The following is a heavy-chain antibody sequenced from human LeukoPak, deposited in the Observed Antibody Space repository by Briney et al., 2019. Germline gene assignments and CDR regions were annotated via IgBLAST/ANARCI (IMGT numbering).Heavy chain of an antibody. V-gene: IGHV5-51*01. CDR1: GYGLTSYW. D-gene: IGHD3-9*01. CDR2: IYPGDSDT. J-gene: IGHJ4*02. Sequence: GESLKISCTGSGYGLTSYWIGWVRQMPGKGLEWMGIIYPGDSDTTYSPSFKGQVTISADTSIRTAYLQWSSLKASDSAMYYCARRGRYFDFDLWGQGTLVTVSS. CDR3: ARRGRYFDFDL.